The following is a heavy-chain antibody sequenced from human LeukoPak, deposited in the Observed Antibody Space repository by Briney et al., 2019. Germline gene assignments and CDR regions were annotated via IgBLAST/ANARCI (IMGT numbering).Heavy chain of an antibody. V-gene: IGHV1-2*02. CDR2: INPNSGGT. CDR1: GYTFTGYY. J-gene: IGHJ4*02. Sequence: ASVKVSCKASGYTFTGYYMHWVRQAPAQGLEWMGWINPNSGGTNYAQKFQGRVTMTRDTSISTAYMELSRLRSDDTAVYYCARDESVRADGYQSYWGQGTLVTVSS. D-gene: IGHD3-22*01. CDR3: ARDESVRADGYQSY.